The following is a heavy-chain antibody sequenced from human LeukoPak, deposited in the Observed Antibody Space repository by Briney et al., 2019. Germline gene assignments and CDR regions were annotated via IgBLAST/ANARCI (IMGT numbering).Heavy chain of an antibody. CDR2: ISRWNNYI. J-gene: IGHJ4*02. CDR1: GFTFRSYN. D-gene: IGHD6-19*01. Sequence: GGPVTLPCAASGFTFRSYNMHGVRQATGKGLECVSSISRWNNYIYYAHSEGRRFTIPRDNAKNSLYLQMNSLRAEDTAVYYCARDNPGSGWTQCFDYWGQGTLVTVSS. CDR3: ARDNPGSGWTQCFDY. V-gene: IGHV3-21*01.